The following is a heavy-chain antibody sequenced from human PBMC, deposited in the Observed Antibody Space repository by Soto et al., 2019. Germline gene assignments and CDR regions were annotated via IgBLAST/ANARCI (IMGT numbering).Heavy chain of an antibody. Sequence: GSGPKLVNPTQTLTLTCTFSGFSLSTNGVGVGWIRQPPGKALEWLALIYWDDDKRYSPSLKSRLTITKDTSKNQVVLTMTNMDPVDTATYYCAHIQQSITTFAVVIICFDYWGQGTLVTVSS. CDR2: IYWDDDK. CDR3: AHIQQSITTFAVVIICFDY. D-gene: IGHD3-3*01. J-gene: IGHJ4*02. V-gene: IGHV2-5*02. CDR1: GFSLSTNGVG.